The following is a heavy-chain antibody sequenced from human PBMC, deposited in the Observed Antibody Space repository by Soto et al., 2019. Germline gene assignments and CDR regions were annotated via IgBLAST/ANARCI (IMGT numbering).Heavy chain of an antibody. Sequence: QITLKESGPALVNPTQTLTLTCTFSGFSLTTSGVGVGWIRQPPGKALEWLGLIYWDNDRRYSPSLRNRLTITKDTSKNHVVLTMTDMDPVDTATYYCAHRRGGYNWNDGNFDYWGQGTLVTVSS. J-gene: IGHJ4*02. V-gene: IGHV2-5*02. CDR3: AHRRGGYNWNDGNFDY. D-gene: IGHD1-1*01. CDR1: GFSLTTSGVG. CDR2: IYWDNDR.